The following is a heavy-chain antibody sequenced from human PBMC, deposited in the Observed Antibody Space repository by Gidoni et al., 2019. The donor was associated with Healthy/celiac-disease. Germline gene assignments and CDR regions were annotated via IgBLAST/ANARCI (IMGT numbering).Heavy chain of an antibody. V-gene: IGHV4-39*01. J-gene: IGHJ5*02. Sequence: QLQLQESGPGLVKPSETLSLTCTVSGGSISSSSYYWGWIRQPPGKGLEWIGSIYYSGSTYYNPSLKSRVTISVDTSKNQFSLKLSSVTAADTAVYYCAGYSSLRYNWFDPWGQGTLVTVSS. CDR1: GGSISSSSYY. CDR3: AGYSSLRYNWFDP. CDR2: IYYSGST. D-gene: IGHD6-13*01.